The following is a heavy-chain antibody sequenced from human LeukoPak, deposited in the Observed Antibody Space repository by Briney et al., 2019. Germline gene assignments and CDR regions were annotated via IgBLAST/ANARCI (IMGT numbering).Heavy chain of an antibody. Sequence: GGSLRLSCATSGFIFTDYTMNWVRRAPGKGLEWISYIDTDSVHIFYADSVKGRFTVSRDNAKKSHYLQMSSLRAEDTAVYYCVISHTSMMAEVKGGGFDVWGQGTMVTVSS. D-gene: IGHD3-22*01. CDR2: IDTDSVHI. CDR3: VISHTSMMAEVKGGGFDV. J-gene: IGHJ3*01. V-gene: IGHV3-21*05. CDR1: GFIFTDYT.